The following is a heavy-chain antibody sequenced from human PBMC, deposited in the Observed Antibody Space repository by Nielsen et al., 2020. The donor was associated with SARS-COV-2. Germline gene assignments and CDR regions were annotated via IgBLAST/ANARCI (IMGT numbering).Heavy chain of an antibody. CDR3: ARGAAWFDP. D-gene: IGHD2-15*01. CDR1: GDSITSGGSH. V-gene: IGHV4-31*03. CDR2: TSYEGNT. J-gene: IGHJ5*02. Sequence: SETLSLTCTVSGDSITSGGSHWSWIRHHPSRGLEWLGFTSYEGNTYSNPSLESRLIISVDTSENQFSLRLNSVTAADTAIYFCARGAAWFDPWGQGTRVTVSS.